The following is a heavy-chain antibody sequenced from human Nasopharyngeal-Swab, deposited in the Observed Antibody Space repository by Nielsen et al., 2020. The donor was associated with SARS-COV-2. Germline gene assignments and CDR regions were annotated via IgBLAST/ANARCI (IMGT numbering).Heavy chain of an antibody. V-gene: IGHV3-30*03. J-gene: IGHJ6*02. CDR1: GFTFSSFG. D-gene: IGHD3-22*01. CDR3: ARWNDRGAGGNYGMDV. Sequence: SCAASGFTFSSFGMHWVRQAPGKGLEWVAFIAHDASNEYYGDSVKGRFTISRDNSSLFLQMNSLRAEDTAVYYCARWNDRGAGGNYGMDVWGQGTTVTVSS. CDR2: IAHDASNE.